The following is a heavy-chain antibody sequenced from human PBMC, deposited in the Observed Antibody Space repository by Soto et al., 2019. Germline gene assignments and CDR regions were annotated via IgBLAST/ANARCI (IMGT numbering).Heavy chain of an antibody. Sequence: GGSLRHSCAASVFPFSSYGMHWVRPAPAKGLEWVAVIWYDGSNKYYADSVKGRFTISRDNSKDTLFLQMDSLKIEDMGVYYCAREAGSSGRAPYLDDWGLGALVTVSS. D-gene: IGHD6-19*01. V-gene: IGHV3-33*01. J-gene: IGHJ4*02. CDR3: AREAGSSGRAPYLDD. CDR2: IWYDGSNK. CDR1: VFPFSSYG.